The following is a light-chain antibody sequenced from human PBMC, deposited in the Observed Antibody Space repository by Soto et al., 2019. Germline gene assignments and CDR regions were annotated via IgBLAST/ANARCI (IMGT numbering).Light chain of an antibody. V-gene: IGKV1-39*01. J-gene: IGKJ1*01. CDR3: QQSYSTLTWT. CDR2: AAS. CDR1: QSISSY. Sequence: DIQMTQSPSSLSASVGDRVTITCRASQSISSYLNWYQQKPGKAPKLQIYAASSLQSGVTSRFSGSGSGTDFTLTISSLQPEDFATYYCQQSYSTLTWTFGQGTKVEIK.